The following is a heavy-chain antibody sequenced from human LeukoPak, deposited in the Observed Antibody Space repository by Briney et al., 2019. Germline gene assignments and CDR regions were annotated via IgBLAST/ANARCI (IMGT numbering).Heavy chain of an antibody. D-gene: IGHD3-3*01. J-gene: IGHJ6*03. CDR1: GFTSSSYW. Sequence: GSLRLSCAASGFTSSSYWMNWVRQAPGKGLEWIGSIYYSGSTYYNPSLKSRVTISVDTSKNQFSLKLSSVTAADTAVYYCARPRGTIFGVVHYYYMDVWGKGTTVTVSS. CDR3: ARPRGTIFGVVHYYYMDV. V-gene: IGHV4-39*01. CDR2: IYYSGST.